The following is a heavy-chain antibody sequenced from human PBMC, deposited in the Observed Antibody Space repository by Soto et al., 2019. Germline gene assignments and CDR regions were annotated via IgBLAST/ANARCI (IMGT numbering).Heavy chain of an antibody. J-gene: IGHJ4*02. V-gene: IGHV3-30*18. CDR1: RFMFISYD. Sequence: PRGSLRLSFAASRFMFISYDMHWVRQAPGKGLAWVAVISYDGSNKYYADSVKGRFTISRDNSKNTLYLQMNSLRAEDTAVYYCAKLLLSGCSGGSCYPPGHFDYWGQGTLVTVSS. CDR3: AKLLLSGCSGGSCYPPGHFDY. CDR2: ISYDGSNK. D-gene: IGHD2-15*01.